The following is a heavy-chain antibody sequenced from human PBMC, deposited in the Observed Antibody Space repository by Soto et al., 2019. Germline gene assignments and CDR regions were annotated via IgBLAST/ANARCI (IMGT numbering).Heavy chain of an antibody. CDR2: INQDGSQK. V-gene: IGHV3-7*01. CDR3: ARDHVVPTILFDS. Sequence: PGGSLRLSCGASGFAFRSHGMRWVRQAPGEVPEWVANINQDGSQKYYVDSVRGRFTISRDNAENSLYLQMNTLRAEDTAVYYCARDHVVPTILFDSWGQGT. J-gene: IGHJ4*02. CDR1: GFAFRSHG. D-gene: IGHD5-12*01.